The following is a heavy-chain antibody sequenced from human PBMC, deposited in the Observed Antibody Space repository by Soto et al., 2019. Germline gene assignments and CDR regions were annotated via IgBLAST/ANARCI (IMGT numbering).Heavy chain of an antibody. CDR3: ARDSSRSYYDSSVGVCDY. V-gene: IGHV3-21*01. Sequence: GGSLRFSCAASGFTFSSYSMNWVRQAPGKGLEWVSSISSSSSYIYYADSVKGRFTISRDNAKNSLYLQMNSLRAEDTAVYYCARDSSRSYYDSSVGVCDYWGQGTLVTV. CDR2: ISSSSSYI. J-gene: IGHJ4*02. CDR1: GFTFSSYS. D-gene: IGHD3-22*01.